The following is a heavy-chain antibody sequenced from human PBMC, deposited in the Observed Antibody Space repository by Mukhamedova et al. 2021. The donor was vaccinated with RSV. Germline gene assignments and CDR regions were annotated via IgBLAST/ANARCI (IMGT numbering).Heavy chain of an antibody. CDR2: ISAYNGNT. J-gene: IGHJ4*02. CDR3: ARDPSSSWGDY. D-gene: IGHD6-13*01. V-gene: IGHV1-18*01. Sequence: GQGPEWMGWISAYNGNTNYAQKLQGRVTMTTDTSTSTAYMELRSLRSDDTAVYYCARDPSSSWGDYWGQGTLVTVSS.